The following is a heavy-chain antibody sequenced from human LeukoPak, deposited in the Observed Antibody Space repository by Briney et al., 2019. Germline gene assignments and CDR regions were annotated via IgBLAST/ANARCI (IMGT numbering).Heavy chain of an antibody. CDR3: ARRRATGIAAAGPERINNWFDP. V-gene: IGHV4-39*01. CDR1: GGSISSSSYY. D-gene: IGHD6-13*01. Sequence: NLSETLSLTCTVSGGSISSSSYYWGWIRQPPGKGLEWIGSIYYSGSTYYNPSLKSRVTISVDTSKNQFSLKLSSVTAADTAVYYCARRRATGIAAAGPERINNWFDPWGQGTLVTVSS. J-gene: IGHJ5*02. CDR2: IYYSGST.